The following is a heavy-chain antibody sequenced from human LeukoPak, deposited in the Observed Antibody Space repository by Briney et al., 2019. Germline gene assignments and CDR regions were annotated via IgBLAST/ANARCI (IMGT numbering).Heavy chain of an antibody. CDR3: ARTADSSGYWVIPDFDY. V-gene: IGHV3-21*01. CDR1: GFTFSTYS. J-gene: IGHJ4*02. D-gene: IGHD3-22*01. Sequence: WGSLRLSCAASGFTFSTYSMNWVSQAPGKGLEWVSSISSSSSYIYYADSVKGRFTISRDNAKNSLYLQMNSLRAEDTAVYYCARTADSSGYWVIPDFDYWGQGTLVTVSS. CDR2: ISSSSSYI.